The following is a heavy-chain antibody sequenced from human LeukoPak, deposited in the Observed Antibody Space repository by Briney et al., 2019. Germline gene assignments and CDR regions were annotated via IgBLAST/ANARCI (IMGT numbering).Heavy chain of an antibody. J-gene: IGHJ4*02. V-gene: IGHV3-66*01. CDR2: IYSGGGT. CDR3: AKDGSIAAAGIGDY. CDR1: GFTVSSNY. D-gene: IGHD6-13*01. Sequence: PGGSLRLSCAASGFTVSSNYMSWVRQAPGKGLEWVSVIYSGGGTYYADSVKGRFSISRDNSKNTLYLQMNSLRAEDTAVYYCAKDGSIAAAGIGDYWGQGTLVTVSS.